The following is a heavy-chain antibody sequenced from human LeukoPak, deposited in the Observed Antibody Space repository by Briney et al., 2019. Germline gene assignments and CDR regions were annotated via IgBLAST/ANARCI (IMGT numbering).Heavy chain of an antibody. V-gene: IGHV5-51*01. CDR2: IYPGDSDT. D-gene: IGHD6-19*01. CDR3: ARQFDSSGWYGGYYFDY. J-gene: IGHJ4*02. Sequence: GESLKISCKGSGYSFTSYWIGWVRQMPGKGLEWMGIIYPGDSDTRYSPSFQGQVTISADKSISTAYLQWSSLKASDTAMYYCARQFDSSGWYGGYYFDYWGQGTLVTVSS. CDR1: GYSFTSYW.